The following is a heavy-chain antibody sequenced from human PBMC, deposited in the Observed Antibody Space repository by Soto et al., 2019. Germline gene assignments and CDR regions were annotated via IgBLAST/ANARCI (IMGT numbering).Heavy chain of an antibody. CDR1: RGSVSRDY. V-gene: IGHV4-59*02. D-gene: IGHD3-22*01. CDR3: VRGREDFHDGSGPRWVWFDP. CDR2: VYNSGST. Sequence: QVQLQESGPGLVKPSETLSLTCTVSRGSVSRDYWGWIRQPPGKGLEWIANVYNSGSTNYNPSLESRVTISVDTSKNQFSLKLKSVTAADTAVYYCVRGREDFHDGSGPRWVWFDPWGQGTLVTVSS. J-gene: IGHJ5*02.